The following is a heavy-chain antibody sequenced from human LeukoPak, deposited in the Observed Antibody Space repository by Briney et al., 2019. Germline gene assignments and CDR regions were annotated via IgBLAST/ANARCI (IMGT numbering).Heavy chain of an antibody. CDR1: GFTFSRYA. CDR3: VKDVGGSYAFDY. J-gene: IGHJ4*02. Sequence: GGSLRLSCSASGFTFSRYAMHWVRQAPGKGLESVSGINDNGGRTHYGDSVKGRFSISRDNSKNTLHLQTSTLRAEDTALYYCVKDVGGSYAFDYWGQGILVTVAS. CDR2: INDNGGRT. D-gene: IGHD1-26*01. V-gene: IGHV3-64D*09.